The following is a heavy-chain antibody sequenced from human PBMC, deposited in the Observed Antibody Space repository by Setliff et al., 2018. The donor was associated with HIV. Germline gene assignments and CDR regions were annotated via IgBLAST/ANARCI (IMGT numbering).Heavy chain of an antibody. Sequence: SETLSLTCTVSGDSITAYYWTWIRQPPGKGLEWIGRLDSTGTSSYNPSLESRVTMSVDTSKNQFSLTLTSVTAADTAVYYCARDGARDGYNLDSWGQGTMVTVS. CDR1: GDSITAYY. V-gene: IGHV4-4*07. CDR2: LDSTGTS. J-gene: IGHJ5*02. D-gene: IGHD6-25*01. CDR3: ARDGARDGYNLDS.